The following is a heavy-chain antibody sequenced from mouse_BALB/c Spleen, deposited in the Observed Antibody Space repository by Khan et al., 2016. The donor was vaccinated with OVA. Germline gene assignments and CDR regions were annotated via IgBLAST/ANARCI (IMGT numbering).Heavy chain of an antibody. D-gene: IGHD1-1*01. J-gene: IGHJ2*01. CDR2: TNPTNGRT. V-gene: IGHV1S81*02. CDR1: GYTFTSYW. CDR3: ARIKKIVATYFDY. Sequence: LQQSGAELVKAGASVKMSCKASGYTFTSYWMHWVKQRLGQGLEWFAETNPTNGRTYYNEKFKSKATLTVDKSSSTAYMLLSGPTFEDSAVYYGARIKKIVATYFDYWGQGTTLTVSS.